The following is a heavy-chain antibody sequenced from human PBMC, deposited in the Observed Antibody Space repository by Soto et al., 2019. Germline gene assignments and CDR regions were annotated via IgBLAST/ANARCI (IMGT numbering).Heavy chain of an antibody. CDR2: IIPILGIA. D-gene: IGHD5-12*01. CDR3: ARYSGYDRADFDY. Sequence: SVKVSCKASGGTFSSYTISWVRQAPGQGLEWMGRIIPILGIANYAQKFQGRVTITADKSTSTAYMELSSLRSEDTAVYYCARYSGYDRADFDYWGQGTLVTVSS. J-gene: IGHJ4*02. V-gene: IGHV1-69*02. CDR1: GGTFSSYT.